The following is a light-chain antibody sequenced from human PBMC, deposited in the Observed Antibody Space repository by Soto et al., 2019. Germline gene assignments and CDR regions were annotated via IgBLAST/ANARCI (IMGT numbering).Light chain of an antibody. CDR2: RNN. Sequence: QSVLTQPPSASGTPGQRVTISCSGSSSNIGSSYVYWYLHLPGTAPKLLVNRNNERPSGVPDRFSGSKSGTSASLAITEIRSEDEADYYCAAWDDSLSGYVFGTGTKLTVL. J-gene: IGLJ1*01. V-gene: IGLV1-47*01. CDR3: AAWDDSLSGYV. CDR1: SSNIGSSY.